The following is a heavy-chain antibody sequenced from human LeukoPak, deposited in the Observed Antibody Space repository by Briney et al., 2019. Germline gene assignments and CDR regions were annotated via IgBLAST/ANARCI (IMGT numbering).Heavy chain of an antibody. CDR2: ISSNGGST. Sequence: PGGSLRLSCLASGFTFSSYAMHWVRQAPGKGLEYVSAISSNGGSTNYADSVKGRFTISRDNSKNTLHLQMSSLRAEDTAVYYCVKAGRSSRWPGDYWGQGTLVNVAS. CDR1: GFTFSSYA. CDR3: VKAGRSSRWPGDY. V-gene: IGHV3-64D*09. J-gene: IGHJ4*02. D-gene: IGHD6-13*01.